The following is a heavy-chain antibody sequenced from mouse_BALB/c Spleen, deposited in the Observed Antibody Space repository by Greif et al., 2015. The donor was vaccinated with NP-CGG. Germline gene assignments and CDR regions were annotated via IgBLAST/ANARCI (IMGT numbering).Heavy chain of an antibody. J-gene: IGHJ2*01. V-gene: IGHV3-6*02. CDR3: ARGYGNPFDY. CDR1: GYSITSGYY. Sequence: EVQLQQSGPGLVKPSQSLSLTCSVTGYSITSGYYWNWIRQFPGNKLEWMGYISYDGGNNYNPSLKNRISITRDTSKNQFFLKLNSVTTEDTATYYCARGYGNPFDYWGQGTTLTVSS. D-gene: IGHD2-10*02. CDR2: ISYDGGN.